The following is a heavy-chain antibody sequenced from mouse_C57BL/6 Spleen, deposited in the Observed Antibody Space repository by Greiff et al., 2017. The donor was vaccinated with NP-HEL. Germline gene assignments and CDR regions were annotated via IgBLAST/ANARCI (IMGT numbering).Heavy chain of an antibody. CDR2: IYPGGGYT. CDR3: AREGIYDGYFGGFAY. V-gene: IGHV1-63*01. CDR1: GYTFTNYW. D-gene: IGHD2-3*01. Sequence: VQLQQSGAELVRPGTSVKMSCKASGYTFTNYWIGWAKQRPGHGLEWIGDIYPGGGYTNYNEKFKGKATLTADKSSSTAYMQFSSLTSEASAIYYCAREGIYDGYFGGFAYWGQGTLVTVSA. J-gene: IGHJ3*01.